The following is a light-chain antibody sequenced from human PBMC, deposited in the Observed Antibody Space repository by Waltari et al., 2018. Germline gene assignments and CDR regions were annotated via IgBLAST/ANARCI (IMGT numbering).Light chain of an antibody. J-gene: IGLJ2*01. CDR1: SLRSYY. Sequence: SSELTQDPAVSVALGQTVRITCQGDSLRSYYASWYQQKPGQAPVLVIYGKNNRPSGIPDRFYGSNSGNTASLTITGAQAEDEADYYCNSRDSSGNHLVFGGGTKLTVL. V-gene: IGLV3-19*01. CDR2: GKN. CDR3: NSRDSSGNHLV.